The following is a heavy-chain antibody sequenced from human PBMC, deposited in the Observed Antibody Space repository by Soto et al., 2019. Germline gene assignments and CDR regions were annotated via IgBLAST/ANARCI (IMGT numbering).Heavy chain of an antibody. J-gene: IGHJ5*02. CDR3: ARXPWIAVAGIIRDNWFDP. CDR2: ISAYNGNT. V-gene: IGHV1-18*04. D-gene: IGHD6-19*01. Sequence: ASVKVSCKASGYTFTSYGISWVRQAPGQGLEWMGWISAYNGNTNYAQKLQGRVTMTTDTSTSTAYTELRSLRSDDTAVYYCARXPWIAVAGIIRDNWFDPWGPGTLVTVSS. CDR1: GYTFTSYG.